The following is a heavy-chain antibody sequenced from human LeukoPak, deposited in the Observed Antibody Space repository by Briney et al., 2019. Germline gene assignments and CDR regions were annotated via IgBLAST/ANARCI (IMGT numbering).Heavy chain of an antibody. CDR2: INPNSGGT. CDR1: GYTFTGYY. Sequence: GASVKVSCKASGYTFTGYYMHWVRQAPGQGLEWMGWINPNSGGTNYAQKFQGRVTMTRDTSISTAYMELSRLRSDDTAVYYCARDVVPSYYYGSGSYPDYWGQGTLVTVSS. J-gene: IGHJ4*02. CDR3: ARDVVPSYYYGSGSYPDY. V-gene: IGHV1-2*02. D-gene: IGHD3-10*01.